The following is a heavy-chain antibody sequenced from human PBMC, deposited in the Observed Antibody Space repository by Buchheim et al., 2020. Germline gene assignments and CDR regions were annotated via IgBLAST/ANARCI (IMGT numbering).Heavy chain of an antibody. D-gene: IGHD3-22*01. Sequence: QVQLQESGPGLVKPSETLSLTCTVSGGSVSSGSHYWSWVRQPPGKGLEWIGYVYYNGGTNYNPSLQSRVTISIDTSKDQFSLRLSSVSAADTAAYYCARVARSSGIDYWGQGTL. CDR2: VYYNGGT. CDR3: ARVARSSGIDY. V-gene: IGHV4-61*01. CDR1: GGSVSSGSHY. J-gene: IGHJ4*02.